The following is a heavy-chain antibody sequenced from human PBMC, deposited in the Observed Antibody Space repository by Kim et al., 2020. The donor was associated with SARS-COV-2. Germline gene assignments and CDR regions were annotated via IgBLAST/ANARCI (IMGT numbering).Heavy chain of an antibody. D-gene: IGHD6-13*01. CDR3: VKGRPTAGRFDY. V-gene: IGHV3-64D*06. Sequence: GGSLRLSCSASGFTFSTYAMHWVRQAPGKGLEYVSVISSNGGSTYYADSVKGRFTISRDNSKNTVYLQMSSLRAEDTAMYYCVKGRPTAGRFDYWGQGTLVTVSS. CDR1: GFTFSTYA. CDR2: ISSNGGST. J-gene: IGHJ4*02.